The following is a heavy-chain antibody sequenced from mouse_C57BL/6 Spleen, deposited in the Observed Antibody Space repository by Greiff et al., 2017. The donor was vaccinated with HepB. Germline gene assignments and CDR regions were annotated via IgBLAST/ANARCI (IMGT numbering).Heavy chain of an antibody. D-gene: IGHD3-2*02. CDR2: IYPRSGNT. CDR3: ARGKRDSSGPFAY. J-gene: IGHJ3*01. CDR1: GYTFTSYG. Sequence: QVQLKESGAELARPGASVKLSCKASGYTFTSYGISWVKQRTGQGLEWIGEIYPRSGNTYYNEKFKGKATLTADKSSSTAYRELRSLTSEDSAVYFCARGKRDSSGPFAYWGQGTLVTVSA. V-gene: IGHV1-81*01.